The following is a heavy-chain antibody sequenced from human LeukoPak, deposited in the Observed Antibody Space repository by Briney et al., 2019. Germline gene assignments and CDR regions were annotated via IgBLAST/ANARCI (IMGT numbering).Heavy chain of an antibody. Sequence: SETLSLTCAVSGYSISSGYYWGWIRQPPGKGLEWIGSIYHSGSTYYNPSLKSRVAISVDTSKNQFSLKLSSVTAADTAVYYCARQWELRLEFDYWGQGTLVTVST. CDR2: IYHSGST. CDR1: GYSISSGYY. V-gene: IGHV4-38-2*01. CDR3: ARQWELRLEFDY. D-gene: IGHD1-26*01. J-gene: IGHJ4*02.